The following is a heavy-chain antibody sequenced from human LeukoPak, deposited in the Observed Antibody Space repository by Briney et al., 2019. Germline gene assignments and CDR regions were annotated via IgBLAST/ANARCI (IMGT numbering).Heavy chain of an antibody. D-gene: IGHD3-10*02. J-gene: IGHJ6*04. CDR3: AELGVTMIGGV. V-gene: IGHV3-48*03. Sequence: GGSLRLSCAASGFTFSSYEMNWVRQAPGKGLEWVSYISSSGSTIYYADSVKGRFTISRDNAKNSLYLQMNSLRADDTAVYYCAELGVTMIGGVWGKGTTVTISS. CDR1: GFTFSSYE. CDR2: ISSSGSTI.